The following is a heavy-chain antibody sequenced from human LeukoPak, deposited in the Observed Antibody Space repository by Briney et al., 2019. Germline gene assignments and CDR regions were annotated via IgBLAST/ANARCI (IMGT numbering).Heavy chain of an antibody. CDR3: AKPKESYYYYYYMDV. J-gene: IGHJ6*03. CDR2: ISGSGGST. CDR1: GFTFNHYA. D-gene: IGHD3-10*01. Sequence: GGSLRLSCAASGFTFNHYAMNWVRQAPGKGRECVSGISGSGGSTYYADSVEGRFTISRDNSKNSLYLQMNSLRAEDTAVYYCAKPKESYYYYYYMDVWGKGTTVTVSS. V-gene: IGHV3-23*01.